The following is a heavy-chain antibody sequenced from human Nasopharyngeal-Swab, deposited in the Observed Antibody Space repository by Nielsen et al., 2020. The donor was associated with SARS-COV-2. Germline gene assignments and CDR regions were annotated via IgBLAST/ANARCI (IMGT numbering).Heavy chain of an antibody. J-gene: IGHJ5*02. Sequence: GSVKVSCKASGYIFTGYYMHWVRQARGQGLEWMGWINPNSGGTNYAQKFQGWVTMTRDTSISTAYMELSRLRSDDTAVYYCARDRRDSSGTHNWFDPWGQGTLVTVSS. CDR3: ARDRRDSSGTHNWFDP. CDR1: GYIFTGYY. V-gene: IGHV1-2*04. CDR2: INPNSGGT. D-gene: IGHD6-19*01.